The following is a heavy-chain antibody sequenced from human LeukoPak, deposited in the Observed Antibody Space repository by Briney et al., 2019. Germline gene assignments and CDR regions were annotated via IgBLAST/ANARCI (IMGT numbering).Heavy chain of an antibody. CDR2: IKSKTDGGTT. V-gene: IGHV3-15*01. D-gene: IGHD5-12*01. J-gene: IGHJ4*02. CDR1: GFTFSNAW. Sequence: PGGSLRLSCAASGFTFSNAWMSWVRQAPGKGLEWVGRIKSKTDGGTTDHAAHVKGTFTMSRDDSKTTMYLQMHSSKTADTDVYDCTTDVGGYDYSGDYWGQGTLVTVSS. CDR3: TTDVGGYDYSGDY.